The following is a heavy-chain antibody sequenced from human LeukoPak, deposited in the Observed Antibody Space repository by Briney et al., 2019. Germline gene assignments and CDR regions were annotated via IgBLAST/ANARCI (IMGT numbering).Heavy chain of an antibody. Sequence: PSETLSLTCTVSGASIITYYWSWIRQPAGQGLEWIGRIYTSGSTNYNPSLKGRVTMSVDTSKNQFSPKMNSMTAADTAAYYCARDGGHCSGGTCYSVWIDPWGQGTLVTVSS. J-gene: IGHJ5*02. D-gene: IGHD2-15*01. CDR1: GASIITYY. CDR2: IYTSGST. V-gene: IGHV4-4*07. CDR3: ARDGGHCSGGTCYSVWIDP.